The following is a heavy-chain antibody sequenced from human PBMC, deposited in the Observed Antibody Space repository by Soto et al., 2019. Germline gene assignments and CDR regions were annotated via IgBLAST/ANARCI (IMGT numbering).Heavy chain of an antibody. CDR3: ARDQGSSSWYGDAFDI. CDR1: GLTFSSYW. Sequence: GGSLRLSCAASGLTFSSYWMHWVRQAPGKGLVWVSRINSDGSSTSYADSVKGRFTISRDNAKNTLYLQMNSLRAEDTAVYYCARDQGSSSWYGDAFDIWGQGTMVTVSS. V-gene: IGHV3-74*01. D-gene: IGHD6-13*01. CDR2: INSDGSST. J-gene: IGHJ3*02.